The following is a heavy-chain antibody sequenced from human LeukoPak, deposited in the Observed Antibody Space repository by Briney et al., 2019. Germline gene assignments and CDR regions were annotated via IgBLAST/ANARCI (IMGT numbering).Heavy chain of an antibody. CDR3: TRTTIHGDSDY. J-gene: IGHJ4*02. V-gene: IGHV4-4*07. CDR1: GGSISSYY. CDR2: IHTSGST. D-gene: IGHD1-14*01. Sequence: NPSETLSLTCTVSGGSISSYYWSWIRQPAAKGLEWIGRIHTSGSTNYNPSLKSRVTMSVDTSKNQFSLKLSSVTAADTAVYYWTRTTIHGDSDYWGQGTLVTVSS.